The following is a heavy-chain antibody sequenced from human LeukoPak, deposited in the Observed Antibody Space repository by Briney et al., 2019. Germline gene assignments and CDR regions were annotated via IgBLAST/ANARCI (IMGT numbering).Heavy chain of an antibody. CDR2: ISYDGSNK. CDR3: AKDEGGYSSSWYRFGAFDI. CDR1: GFTFSSYG. J-gene: IGHJ3*02. Sequence: GRSLRLSCAASGFTFSSYGMHWVRQAPGKGLEWVAVISYDGSNKYYADSVKGRFTISRDNSRNTLCLQMNSLRAEDTAVYYCAKDEGGYSSSWYRFGAFDIWGQGTMVTVSS. V-gene: IGHV3-30*18. D-gene: IGHD6-13*01.